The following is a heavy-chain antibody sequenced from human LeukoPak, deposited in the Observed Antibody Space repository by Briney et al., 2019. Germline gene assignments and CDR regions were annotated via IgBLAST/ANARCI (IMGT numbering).Heavy chain of an antibody. Sequence: SETLSLTCTVSGGSISSGDYYWSWIRQPPGKGLEWIGYIYYSGSTYYNPSLKSRVTISVDTSKNQFSLKLSSVTAADTAVYYCARSRVREVTTIDYWGQGTLVTVSS. CDR3: ARSRVREVTTIDY. J-gene: IGHJ4*02. V-gene: IGHV4-30-4*08. CDR2: IYYSGST. CDR1: GGSISSGDYY. D-gene: IGHD2-21*02.